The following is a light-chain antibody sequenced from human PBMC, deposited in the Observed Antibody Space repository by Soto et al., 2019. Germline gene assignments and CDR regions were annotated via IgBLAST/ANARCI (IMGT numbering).Light chain of an antibody. Sequence: EIVFTQSPATLSLSPVERATLSCRASQSVSRHLAWYQQKPGQAPRLLISDASNRATGIPARFSGSGSGTDFTLTISSLEPEDFAVYYCKQRNNCPPVTFGGGTKVEIX. CDR1: QSVSRH. J-gene: IGKJ4*01. V-gene: IGKV3-11*01. CDR2: DAS. CDR3: KQRNNCPPVT.